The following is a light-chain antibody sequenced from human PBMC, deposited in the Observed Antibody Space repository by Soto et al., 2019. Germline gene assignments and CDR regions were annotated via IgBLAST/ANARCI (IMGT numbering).Light chain of an antibody. CDR2: GAS. CDR3: QQYDTSRQT. CDR1: QSVSSNY. Sequence: EIVLTQSPGTLSLSPGQRATLSCRASQSVSSNYLAWYQQKRGQAPRLLIYGASSRATGIPTKFSGRGSGTDFTLTISRLEPEDFAVYYCQQYDTSRQTFGQGTKGEI. V-gene: IGKV3-20*01. J-gene: IGKJ1*01.